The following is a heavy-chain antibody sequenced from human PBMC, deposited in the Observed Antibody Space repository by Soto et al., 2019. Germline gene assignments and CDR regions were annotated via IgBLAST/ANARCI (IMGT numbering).Heavy chain of an antibody. CDR3: TTGRSFAGPKYYYYGMDV. Sequence: PGGSLRLSCAASGFTFSNAWMNWVRQAPGKGLEWVGRIKSKTDGGTTDYAAPVKGRFTISRDDSKNTLYLQMNSLKTEDTAVYYCTTGRSFAGPKYYYYGMDVGGQGATVTVSS. V-gene: IGHV3-15*07. D-gene: IGHD3-3*01. CDR2: IKSKTDGGTT. J-gene: IGHJ6*02. CDR1: GFTFSNAW.